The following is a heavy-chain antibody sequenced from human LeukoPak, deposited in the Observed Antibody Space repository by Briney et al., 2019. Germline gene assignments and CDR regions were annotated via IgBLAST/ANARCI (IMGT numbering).Heavy chain of an antibody. J-gene: IGHJ3*02. CDR3: AMPDYYGSGSYAFDI. CDR2: IYSGGST. CDR1: GFTVSSNY. V-gene: IGHV3-53*01. Sequence: PGGSLRLSCAASGFTVSSNYMSWVRQAPGKGLEWVSVIYSGGSTYYADSVKGRFTISRDNSKNTLYLQMNSLRAEDTAVYYCAMPDYYGSGSYAFDIWGQGTMVTVSS. D-gene: IGHD3-10*01.